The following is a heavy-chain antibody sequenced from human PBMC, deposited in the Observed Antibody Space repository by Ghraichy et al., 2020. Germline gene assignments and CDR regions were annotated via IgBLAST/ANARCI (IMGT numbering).Heavy chain of an antibody. V-gene: IGHV4-59*01. CDR2: IYYSGST. CDR1: GGSISSYY. Sequence: SETLSLTCTVSGGSISSYYWNWIRQPPGKGLEWIGYIYYSGSTNYNSSLKCRVTISVDPSKNQFSLKLSSVMAADTAVYYCARDVVPSATKYGLDVWGQGTTVTVSS. J-gene: IGHJ6*02. D-gene: IGHD2-2*01. CDR3: ARDVVPSATKYGLDV.